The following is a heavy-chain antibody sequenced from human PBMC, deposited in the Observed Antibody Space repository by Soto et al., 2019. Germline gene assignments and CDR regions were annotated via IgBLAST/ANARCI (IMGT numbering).Heavy chain of an antibody. CDR2: ISGSGGST. V-gene: IGHV3-23*01. CDR3: ARRGSGSYYDC. Sequence: EVQLLESGGGLVQPGGSLRLSCAASGFTFSSYAMRWVRQAPVKGLEWVSAISGSGGSTYYADSVKGRFTISRDNSKNTLYLQMNSLRAEDTAVYYCARRGSGSYYDCWGQGTRVLVSS. D-gene: IGHD1-26*01. CDR1: GFTFSSYA. J-gene: IGHJ4*02.